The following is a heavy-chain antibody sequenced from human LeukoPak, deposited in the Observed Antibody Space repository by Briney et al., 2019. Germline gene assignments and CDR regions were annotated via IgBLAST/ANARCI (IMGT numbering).Heavy chain of an antibody. D-gene: IGHD2-21*01. CDR3: ARDRRSAYYFDY. CDR2: ISSSGSTI. Sequence: GGSLRLSCAASGFTFSDYYMSWIRQAPGKGLEWVSYISSSGSTIYYADSVKGRFTTSRDNAKNSLYLQMNSLRAEDTAVYYCARDRRSAYYFDYWGQGTLVTVSS. CDR1: GFTFSDYY. V-gene: IGHV3-11*04. J-gene: IGHJ4*02.